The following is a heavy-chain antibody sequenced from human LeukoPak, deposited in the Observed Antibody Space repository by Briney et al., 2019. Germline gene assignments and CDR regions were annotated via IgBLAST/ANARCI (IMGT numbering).Heavy chain of an antibody. Sequence: DPGGSLRLSCAASGFTFSTYGMSWVRQAPGKGLEWVSAISGSGGSSYYADSVRGRFAISRDNTENTLYLQMNSLRAEDTAVYYCASATIFGVVIQYYFDYWGQGTLVTVSS. V-gene: IGHV3-23*01. CDR1: GFTFSTYG. D-gene: IGHD3-3*01. J-gene: IGHJ4*02. CDR3: ASATIFGVVIQYYFDY. CDR2: ISGSGGSS.